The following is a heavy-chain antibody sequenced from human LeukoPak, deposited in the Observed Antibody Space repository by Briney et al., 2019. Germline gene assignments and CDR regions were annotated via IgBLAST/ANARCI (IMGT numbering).Heavy chain of an antibody. J-gene: IGHJ4*02. V-gene: IGHV3-73*01. CDR2: IRSKANSYAT. Sequence: GGSLRLSCAASGFTFSGSAMHWVRQASGKGLEWVGRIRSKANSYATAYAASVKGRFTISRDNSKNTLYLQMNSLRAEDTAVYYCAKGPYDYVWGSYYVHWGQGTLVTVSS. D-gene: IGHD3-16*01. CDR1: GFTFSGSA. CDR3: AKGPYDYVWGSYYVH.